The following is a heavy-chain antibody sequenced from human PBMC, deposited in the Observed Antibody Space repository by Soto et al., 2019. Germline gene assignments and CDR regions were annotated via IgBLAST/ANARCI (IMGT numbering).Heavy chain of an antibody. D-gene: IGHD3-22*01. CDR3: ARGEFSDYYDSSGYYFDY. CDR2: IYYSGRT. V-gene: IGHV4-59*12. J-gene: IGHJ4*02. Sequence: LSLTCTVSGDSINHYYWNWIRQPPGKGLEWIGYIYYSGRTNYNPSLKSRVTISIDTSKNQFSLKLSSVTAADTAVYYCARGEFSDYYDSSGYYFDYWGQGTLVTVSS. CDR1: GDSINHYY.